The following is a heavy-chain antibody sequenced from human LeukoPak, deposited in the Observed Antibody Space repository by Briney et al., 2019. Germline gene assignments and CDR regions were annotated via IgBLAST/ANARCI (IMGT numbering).Heavy chain of an antibody. CDR3: ARNWNKFKNYYYYYMDV. CDR2: INPNSGGT. D-gene: IGHD1/OR15-1a*01. V-gene: IGHV1-2*02. Sequence: ASVKVSCKASGYTFTGYYMHWVRQAPGQGLEWMGWINPNSGGTNYAQKFQGRVTMTRDTSVSTAYMGLSRLRSDDTAVYYCARNWNKFKNYYYYYMDVWGKGTTVTVSS. CDR1: GYTFTGYY. J-gene: IGHJ6*03.